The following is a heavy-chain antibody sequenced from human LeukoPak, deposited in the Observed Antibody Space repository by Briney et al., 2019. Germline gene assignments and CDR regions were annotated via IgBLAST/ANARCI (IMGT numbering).Heavy chain of an antibody. J-gene: IGHJ5*02. Sequence: PGGSLRLSCAASGFTFSSYAMSWVRQAPGKGLEWVSAISGSGGSTYYADSVKGRFTISRDNSKNTLYLQMNSQRAEDTAVYYCANLRPIYLYFDPWGQGTLVTVSS. V-gene: IGHV3-23*01. CDR1: GFTFSSYA. D-gene: IGHD2-2*02. CDR2: ISGSGGST. CDR3: ANLRPIYLYFDP.